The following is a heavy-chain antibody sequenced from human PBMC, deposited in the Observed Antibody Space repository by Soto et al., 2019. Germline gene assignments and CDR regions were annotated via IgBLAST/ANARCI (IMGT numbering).Heavy chain of an antibody. CDR3: ARAWTSKIMVQGVIPGGY. CDR1: GFTFSMYW. J-gene: IGHJ4*02. CDR2: INSDGSST. Sequence: EVQLVESGGGVVQPGGSLRLSCAASGFTFSMYWMHWVRQAPGKGLVWVSGINSDGSSTSYADSVKGRFTVSRDNAKNTFYLQMNSLRAEDTALYYCARAWTSKIMVQGVIPGGYWGQGTLVTVSS. D-gene: IGHD3-10*01. V-gene: IGHV3-74*01.